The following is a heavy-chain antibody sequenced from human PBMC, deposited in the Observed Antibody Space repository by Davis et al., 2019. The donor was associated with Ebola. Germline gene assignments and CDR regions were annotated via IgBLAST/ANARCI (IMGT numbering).Heavy chain of an antibody. CDR1: GFTFSSYE. Sequence: GESLKISCAASGFTFSSYEMNWVRQAPGKGLEWVSYISSSSSYTNYADSVKGRFTISRDNAKNSLYLQMNSLRAEDTAVYYCARGLGGIWFGGSMDVWGQGTTVTVSS. CDR2: ISSSSSYT. CDR3: ARGLGGIWFGGSMDV. V-gene: IGHV3-21*05. D-gene: IGHD3-10*01. J-gene: IGHJ6*02.